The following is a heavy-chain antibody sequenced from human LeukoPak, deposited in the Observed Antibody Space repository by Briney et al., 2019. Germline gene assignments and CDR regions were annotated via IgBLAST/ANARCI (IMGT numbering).Heavy chain of an antibody. CDR3: AREDTGVAFDI. D-gene: IGHD2-8*01. J-gene: IGHJ3*02. CDR2: ISGSGII. V-gene: IGHV3-48*03. Sequence: PGGSLRLSCAASRFTFSSYEMNWVRQAPGKGLEWVSYISGSGIIHYADSVEGRFTISRDNAKNSLYLQMNSLRVEDTAVYYCAREDTGVAFDIWGQGTTVTV. CDR1: RFTFSSYE.